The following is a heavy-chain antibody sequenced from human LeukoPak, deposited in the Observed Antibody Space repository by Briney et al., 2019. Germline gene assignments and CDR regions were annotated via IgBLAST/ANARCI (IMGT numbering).Heavy chain of an antibody. Sequence: GGSLRLSCVVSGITLSNYGMSWVRQAPGKGLEWVSGISERGGSTNYADSVKGRFIISRDNAKNSLYLQMNSLRAEDTAVYYCARDHDGAGKGVFDYWGQGTLVTVSS. D-gene: IGHD1-14*01. CDR3: ARDHDGAGKGVFDY. V-gene: IGHV3-23*01. CDR1: GITLSNYG. J-gene: IGHJ4*02. CDR2: ISERGGST.